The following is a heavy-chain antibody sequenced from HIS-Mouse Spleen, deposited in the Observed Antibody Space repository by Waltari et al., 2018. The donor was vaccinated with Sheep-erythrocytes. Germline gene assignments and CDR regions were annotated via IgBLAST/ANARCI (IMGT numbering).Heavy chain of an antibody. CDR1: GYTFSSYD. V-gene: IGHV1-8*01. D-gene: IGHD6-13*01. CDR3: ARGIAAAGTDWFDP. J-gene: IGHJ5*02. Sequence: QVQLVQTGAEVKKPGASVKVSCKASGYTFSSYDINWVRQATGQGLEGMGWENTNSGNTGYAQKFQGRVTMTRNTTISTAYMELSSLRSEDTAVYYCARGIAAAGTDWFDPWGQGTLVTVSS. CDR2: ENTNSGNT.